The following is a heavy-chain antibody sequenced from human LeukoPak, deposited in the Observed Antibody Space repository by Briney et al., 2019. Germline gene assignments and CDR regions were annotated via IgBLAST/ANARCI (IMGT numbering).Heavy chain of an antibody. CDR2: IHSSGST. D-gene: IGHD6-13*01. CDR1: GASISSYY. V-gene: IGHV4-59*01. J-gene: IGHJ3*02. Sequence: SETLSLTRSVSGASISSYYWSWIRQPPGKRLEWIGYIHSSGSTNYSPSLKSRVTISVDTSKNQFSLKLSSLTAADTAVYYCAAQGSSWDAFDIWDRGTMVTVSS. CDR3: AAQGSSWDAFDI.